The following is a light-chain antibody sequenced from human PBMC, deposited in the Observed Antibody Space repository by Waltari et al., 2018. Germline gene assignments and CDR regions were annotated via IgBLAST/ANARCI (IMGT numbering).Light chain of an antibody. CDR3: SSYTSSITVV. V-gene: IGLV2-14*01. J-gene: IGLJ2*01. CDR1: SSDIGGYNF. Sequence: QSALTQPASVSGSPGQSITISCTGTSSDIGGYNFVPWYQQHPDKAPKLIISEVSNRPSGVSDRFSGSKSGNTASLTVSGLQAEDEADYYCSSYTSSITVVFGGGTKLTVL. CDR2: EVS.